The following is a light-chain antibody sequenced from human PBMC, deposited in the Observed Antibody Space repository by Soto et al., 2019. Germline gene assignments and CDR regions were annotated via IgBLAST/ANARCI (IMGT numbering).Light chain of an antibody. CDR2: EVS. Sequence: QAVVTQPASVSGSPGQSITISCTGTSGDVGGYNYVSWYQHHPDRAPKLIIYEVSNRPSGVSNRFSGSKSGTTASLTISGLQAEDEADYYCSSYTISSTVVFGGGTKLTVL. CDR3: SSYTISSTVV. J-gene: IGLJ2*01. V-gene: IGLV2-14*01. CDR1: SGDVGGYNY.